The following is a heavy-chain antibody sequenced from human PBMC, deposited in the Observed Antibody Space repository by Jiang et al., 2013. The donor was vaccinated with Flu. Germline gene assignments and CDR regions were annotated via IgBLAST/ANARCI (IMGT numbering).Heavy chain of an antibody. CDR1: GYPALPAMV. J-gene: IGHJ5*02. D-gene: IGHD6-13*01. CDR3: ARDSIGYSSSWYGPLGWFDP. Sequence: SGAEVKKPGASVKVSCKASGYPALPAMVSGWVRQAPGQGLEWMGWISAYNGNTNYAQKLQGRVTMTTDTSTSTAYMELRSLRSDDTAVYYCARDSIGYSSSWYGPLGWFDPWGQGTLVTVSS. V-gene: IGHV1-18*01. CDR2: ISAYNGNT.